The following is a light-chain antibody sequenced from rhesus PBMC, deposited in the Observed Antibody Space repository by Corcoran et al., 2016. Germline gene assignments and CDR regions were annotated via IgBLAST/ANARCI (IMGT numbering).Light chain of an antibody. CDR3: SSYAGSNTFI. J-gene: IGLJ1*01. V-gene: IGLV2-32*02. CDR1: SSDIGGYNY. Sequence: QAALTQPRSVSGSPGQSVTISCTGTSSDIGGYNYVSWYQQHPGTAPKLMIYEVSKRSSGVSDRFSGSKSGNTASLTISGLQAEDEADYYCSSYAGSNTFIFGAGTRLTVL. CDR2: EVS.